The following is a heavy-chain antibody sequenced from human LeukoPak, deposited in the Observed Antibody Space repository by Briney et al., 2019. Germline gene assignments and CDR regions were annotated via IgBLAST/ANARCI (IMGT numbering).Heavy chain of an antibody. D-gene: IGHD6-19*01. J-gene: IGHJ4*02. CDR2: TYYRSKWYN. Sequence: SQTLSLTCALSGGILSSNSAAWNWIRQSPSRGLEWLVRTYYRSKWYNDYAVSVKSRITINPDTSKNQFSLQLNSVTPEDTAVYYCARETPSPTGYSSGPVDYWGQGTLVTVSS. V-gene: IGHV6-1*01. CDR3: ARETPSPTGYSSGPVDY. CDR1: GGILSSNSAA.